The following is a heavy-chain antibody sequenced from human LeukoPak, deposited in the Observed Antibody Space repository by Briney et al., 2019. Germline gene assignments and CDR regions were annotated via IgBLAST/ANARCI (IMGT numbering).Heavy chain of an antibody. Sequence: ASVKVSCKAFGYTFTSNYMHWLRQAPGQGLEWMGWINPNSGGADYAQKFQGRVTMTRDTSISTAYMALSRLRSDDTAVYYCAKGPPEYCSGGSCHSGRNWIDPWGQGTLVTVS. CDR3: AKGPPEYCSGGSCHSGRNWIDP. J-gene: IGHJ5*02. D-gene: IGHD2-15*01. V-gene: IGHV1-2*02. CDR2: INPNSGGA. CDR1: GYTFTSNY.